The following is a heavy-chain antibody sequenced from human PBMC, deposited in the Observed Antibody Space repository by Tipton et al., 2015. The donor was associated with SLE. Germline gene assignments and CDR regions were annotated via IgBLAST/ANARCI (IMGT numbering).Heavy chain of an antibody. CDR1: GGSISNYY. D-gene: IGHD4-17*01. Sequence: TLSLTCTVSGGSISNYYWSWIRQPPGKGLEWLGYIYDSGNTIYNPSHKSRLTLSVDTSKNQVSLKLNSVTAADTAVYYCARRGSGDYVPNWGQGTLVTVSS. CDR2: IYDSGNT. CDR3: ARRGSGDYVPN. V-gene: IGHV4-59*08. J-gene: IGHJ4*02.